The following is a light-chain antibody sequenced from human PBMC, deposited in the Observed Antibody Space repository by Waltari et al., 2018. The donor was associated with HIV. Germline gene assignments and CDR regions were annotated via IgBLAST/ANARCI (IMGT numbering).Light chain of an antibody. Sequence: QSALTQPASVSGSPGHSITISCTGTSSDVRGYIYVSCYKQHPDKAPNLMIYDVGNRPSGVSNRSSGSKSGNTASVTISGLQAEDEADYYCSSYTSSSPYAFGTGTKVTVL. V-gene: IGLV2-14*03. CDR3: SSYTSSSPYA. CDR1: SSDVRGYIY. CDR2: DVG. J-gene: IGLJ1*01.